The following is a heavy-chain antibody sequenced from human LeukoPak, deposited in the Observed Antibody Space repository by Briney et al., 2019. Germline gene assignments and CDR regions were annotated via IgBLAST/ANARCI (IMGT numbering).Heavy chain of an antibody. Sequence: GASVKVPCKASGYTFTSYGISWVRQAPGQGLEWMGWISAYNGNTNYAQKLQGRVTMTTDTSTSTAYMELRSLRSDDTAVYYCARDEGGDFWSGWNYWGQGTLVTVSS. CDR1: GYTFTSYG. J-gene: IGHJ4*02. CDR2: ISAYNGNT. D-gene: IGHD3-3*01. CDR3: ARDEGGDFWSGWNY. V-gene: IGHV1-18*01.